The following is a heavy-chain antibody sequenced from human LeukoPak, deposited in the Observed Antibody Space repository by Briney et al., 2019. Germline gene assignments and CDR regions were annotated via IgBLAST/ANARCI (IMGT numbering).Heavy chain of an antibody. D-gene: IGHD6-13*01. CDR2: IFPIFGTA. V-gene: IGHV1-69*05. CDR3: ARDHERQQLGHNWFDP. J-gene: IGHJ5*02. Sequence: SAKVSRKPSGGTFSIYAISWVPPAPGQGLEWRGGIFPIFGTANYTQTFEGRVTTNTHESTSPAYMELSSLTSEHTAVYHCARDHERQQLGHNWFDPWGHGTLVTVSS. CDR1: GGTFSIYA.